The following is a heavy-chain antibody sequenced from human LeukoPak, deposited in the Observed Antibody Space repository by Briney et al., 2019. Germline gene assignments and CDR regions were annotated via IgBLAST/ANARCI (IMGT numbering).Heavy chain of an antibody. CDR1: VFAVSSNY. CDR2: IYSDGST. Sequence: GGSLRLSCAASVFAVSSNYMTWVRQAPGKGLDWVSVIYSDGSTYYADSVKGRFTISRDSSKNMLYLQMNSLRAEDTAVYYCARSDSSGYLAFDYWSQGTLVTVSP. V-gene: IGHV3-66*01. CDR3: ARSDSSGYLAFDY. D-gene: IGHD3-22*01. J-gene: IGHJ4*02.